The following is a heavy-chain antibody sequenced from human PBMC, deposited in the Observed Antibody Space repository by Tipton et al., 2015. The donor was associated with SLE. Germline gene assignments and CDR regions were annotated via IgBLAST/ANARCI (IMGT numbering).Heavy chain of an antibody. CDR2: IWYDGSSG. J-gene: IGHJ4*02. CDR1: GFTFSRSD. D-gene: IGHD5-12*01. V-gene: IGHV3-30*02. CDR3: AKGGGYGGNYFDR. Sequence: QVQLVQSGGGVVQPGGSLRLSCAASGFTFSRSDMHWVRQAPGKGLEWVAFIWYDGSSGYYGDSVKGRFTISRGNSKQTLYLEMSGLGGEDTAIYYCAKGGGYGGNYFDRWGQGTRVTVSS.